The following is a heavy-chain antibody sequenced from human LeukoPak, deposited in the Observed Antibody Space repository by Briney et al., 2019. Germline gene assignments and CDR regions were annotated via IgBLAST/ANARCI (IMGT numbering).Heavy chain of an antibody. Sequence: GGSLRLSCAASGFTFSSYGMHWVRQAPGKGLEWVAVIWYDGSNKYYADSVKGRFTISRDNSKNTLYLQMNSLRAEDTALYYCATSGSDTPFDYWGQGTLVTVSS. V-gene: IGHV3-30*02. J-gene: IGHJ4*02. CDR3: ATSGSDTPFDY. CDR1: GFTFSSYG. CDR2: IWYDGSNK. D-gene: IGHD5-12*01.